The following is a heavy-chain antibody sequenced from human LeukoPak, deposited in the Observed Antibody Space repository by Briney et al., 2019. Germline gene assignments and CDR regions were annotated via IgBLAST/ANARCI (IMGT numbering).Heavy chain of an antibody. CDR1: GGYISTYY. J-gene: IGHJ2*01. CDR3: ARDRENSNLGVWYFDL. Sequence: SETLSLTCTVSGGYISTYYWSWIRQPLGKGLEWIGYIYYTGITYYNPSLKSRVSISVDTTKNQFSLNLTSVTAADTAVYYCARDRENSNLGVWYFDLWGRGTLVTVSS. D-gene: IGHD3-16*01. V-gene: IGHV4-59*01. CDR2: IYYTGIT.